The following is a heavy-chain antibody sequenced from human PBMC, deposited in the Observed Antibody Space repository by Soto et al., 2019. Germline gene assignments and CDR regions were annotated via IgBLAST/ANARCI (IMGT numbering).Heavy chain of an antibody. CDR3: ARDLSYYDSSGYYYPFAFAI. D-gene: IGHD3-22*01. CDR1: GGTFSSYA. CDR2: IIPIFGTA. J-gene: IGHJ3*02. Sequence: QVQLVQSGAEVKKPGSSVKVSCKASGGTFSSYAISWVRQAPGQGLEWMGGIIPIFGTANYAQKFQGRVTITADESTSTAYMELSSLRSEDTAVYYCARDLSYYDSSGYYYPFAFAIWGQGTMVTVSS. V-gene: IGHV1-69*01.